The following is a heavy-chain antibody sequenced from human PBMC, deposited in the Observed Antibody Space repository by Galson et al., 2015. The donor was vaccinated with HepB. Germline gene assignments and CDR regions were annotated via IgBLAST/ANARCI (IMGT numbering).Heavy chain of an antibody. CDR2: ISYDGSNK. Sequence: SLRLSCAASGFTFSSYAMHWVRQAPGKGLEWVAVISYDGSNKYYADSVKGRFTISRDNSKNTLYLQMNSLRAEDTAVYYCARADSSSWPSSFDYWGQGTLVTVSS. D-gene: IGHD6-13*01. CDR1: GFTFSSYA. CDR3: ARADSSSWPSSFDY. V-gene: IGHV3-30-3*01. J-gene: IGHJ4*02.